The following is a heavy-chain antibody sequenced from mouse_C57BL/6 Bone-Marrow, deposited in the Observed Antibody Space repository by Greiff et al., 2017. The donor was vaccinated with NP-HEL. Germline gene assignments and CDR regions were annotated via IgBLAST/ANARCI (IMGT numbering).Heavy chain of an antibody. J-gene: IGHJ2*01. Sequence: EVQLLESGPGLVKPSQTVFLTCTVTDISITTGNYRWSWIRQFPGNKLEWIGYIYYSGTITYNPSLTSRTTITRDTPKNQFFLEMNSLTAEDTATYYCARGYYDYDGGYFDYWGQGTTLTVSS. CDR2: IYYSGTI. CDR3: ARGYYDYDGGYFDY. CDR1: DISITTGNYR. V-gene: IGHV3-5*01. D-gene: IGHD2-4*01.